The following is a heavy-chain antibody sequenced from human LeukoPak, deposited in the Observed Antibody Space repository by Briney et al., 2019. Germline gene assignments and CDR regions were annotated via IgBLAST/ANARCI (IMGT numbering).Heavy chain of an antibody. J-gene: IGHJ4*02. CDR3: ARGRTDYGDRNFDY. D-gene: IGHD4-17*01. Sequence: PGGSLRLSCAASGFTFSSYSMNWVRQARGKGLEGVSSISSSSSYIYYADSVKGRFTISRDNAKNSLYLQMNSLRAEDTAVYYCARGRTDYGDRNFDYWGQGTLVTVSS. CDR2: ISSSSSYI. V-gene: IGHV3-21*01. CDR1: GFTFSSYS.